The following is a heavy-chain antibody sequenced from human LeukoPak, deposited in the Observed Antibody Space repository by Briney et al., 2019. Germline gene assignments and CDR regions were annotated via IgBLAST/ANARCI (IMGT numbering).Heavy chain of an antibody. CDR3: AKEAGRGSGRSLRFGP. CDR1: GGSIGRGNYY. Sequence: PSETLSHTCTVSGGSIGRGNYYWSWIRQPAGKGLEWIGRIYIRGGTTYNPSLKSRVTISVDMSKNQFSLNLSSVSVADTAVYYCAKEAGRGSGRSLRFGPGAQVILVTLSS. D-gene: IGHD3-10*01. J-gene: IGHJ5*02. CDR2: IYIRGGT. V-gene: IGHV4-61*02.